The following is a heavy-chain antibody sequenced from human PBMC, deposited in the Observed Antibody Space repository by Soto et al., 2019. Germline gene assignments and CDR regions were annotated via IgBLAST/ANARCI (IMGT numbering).Heavy chain of an antibody. Sequence: EVQLVESGGGLVQPGGSLRLSCAASGFTFSSYWMSWVRQAPGKGLEWVANIKQDGSEKYYVDSVKGRFTISRDNAKNSLCLQMNSLRAEDTAVYYCARGGTLMITFGGVSPAHFDYWGQGTLVTVSS. CDR2: IKQDGSEK. D-gene: IGHD3-16*01. CDR3: ARGGTLMITFGGVSPAHFDY. V-gene: IGHV3-7*01. CDR1: GFTFSSYW. J-gene: IGHJ4*02.